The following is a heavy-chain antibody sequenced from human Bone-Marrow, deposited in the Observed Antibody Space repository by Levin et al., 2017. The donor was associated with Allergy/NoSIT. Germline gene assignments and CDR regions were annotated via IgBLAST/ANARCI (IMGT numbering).Heavy chain of an antibody. CDR1: GGSFSGFY. V-gene: IGHV4-34*01. CDR2: INHSGRT. CDR3: ARAVVRSTMFTYGYPPRFLYFDY. D-gene: IGHD3-10*01. J-gene: IGHJ4*02. Sequence: SETLSLTCAVYGGSFSGFYWSWIRQPQGKGLEWIGDINHSGRTDYNPSLTSRVSISVDTSRNQFSLKVTSVTAADPAVYYCARAVVRSTMFTYGYPPRFLYFDYWGQGALVTVSS.